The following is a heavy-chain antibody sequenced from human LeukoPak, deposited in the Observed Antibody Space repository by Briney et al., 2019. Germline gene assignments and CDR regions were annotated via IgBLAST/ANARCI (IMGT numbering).Heavy chain of an antibody. CDR1: GFTFSSYA. V-gene: IGHV3-23*01. CDR3: ARDLVDAAMLPEDY. CDR2: ISGSGGST. Sequence: PGGSLRLSCAASGFTFSSYAMSWVRQAPGKGLEWVSAISGSGGSTYYADSVKGRFTISRDNSKNTLYLQMNSLRAEDTAVYYCARDLVDAAMLPEDYWGQGTLVTVSS. J-gene: IGHJ4*02. D-gene: IGHD5-18*01.